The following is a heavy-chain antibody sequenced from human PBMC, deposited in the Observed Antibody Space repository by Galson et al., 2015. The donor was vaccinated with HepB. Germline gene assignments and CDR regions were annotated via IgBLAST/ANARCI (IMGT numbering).Heavy chain of an antibody. CDR2: TYYRSRWYN. J-gene: IGHJ4*02. CDR1: GDSVSSNSAT. CDR3: ARSLAVKGIDY. V-gene: IGHV6-1*01. Sequence: CAISGDSVSSNSATWSWIRQSPSRGLEWLGRTYYRSRWYNDYAVSVTSRITINPDTSKNQFSLQLNSVTPEDTAVYYCARSLAVKGIDYWGQGTLVTVSS. D-gene: IGHD6-19*01.